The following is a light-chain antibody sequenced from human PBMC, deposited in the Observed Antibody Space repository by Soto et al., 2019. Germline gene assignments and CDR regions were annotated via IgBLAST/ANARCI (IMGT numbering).Light chain of an antibody. CDR1: ESVNNF. CDR2: DAS. J-gene: IGKJ2*03. V-gene: IGKV3-11*01. CDR3: QHRWIWAYC. Sequence: EIVLTQSPATLSLSPGERATLSCRASESVNNFLAWYQQKPGQAPRLLIYDASNRATGVPARFSGSGSGTDLTLTISTLESEDFAVYYCQHRWIWAYCFGQGTKLEI.